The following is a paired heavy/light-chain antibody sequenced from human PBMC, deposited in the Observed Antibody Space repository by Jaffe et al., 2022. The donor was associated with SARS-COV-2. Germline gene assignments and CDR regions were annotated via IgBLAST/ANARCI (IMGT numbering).Light chain of an antibody. CDR2: KAS. J-gene: IGKJ4*01. V-gene: IGKV1-5*03. CDR3: QQFNSY. Sequence: DIQMTQSPSTLSASVGDRVTITCRASQGIDNWLAWYQQKPGKAPKLLIYKASSLESGVPSRFSGSGSGTEFTLTISSLQPDDFATYYCQQFNSYFGGGTKVEIK. CDR1: QGIDNW.
Heavy chain of an antibody. D-gene: IGHD3-10*01. CDR1: GYTFSSYT. J-gene: IGHJ4*02. V-gene: IGHV1-3*01. CDR2: IKAGDGDT. Sequence: QVQLVQSGAEVKKPGASVKVSCKASGYTFSSYTMHWVRQAPGQRLEWMGWIKAGDGDTKYSQKFQGRVTITRDTSAITAYMELSSLRSEDTAVYYCARSLLGEPWYDYWGQGTLVTVSS. CDR3: ARSLLGEPWYDY.